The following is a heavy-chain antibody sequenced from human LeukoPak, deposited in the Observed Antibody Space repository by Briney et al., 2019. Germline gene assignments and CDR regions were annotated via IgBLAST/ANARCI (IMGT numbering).Heavy chain of an antibody. V-gene: IGHV1-18*01. J-gene: IGHJ5*02. Sequence: ASVKVSCKASGYTFTGYGISWVRQAPGQGLEWMGWISAYNGNTNDAQKLQGRVTITTDTSTSTAYMELRSLRSDDTAVYYCARDVHWLGYCSSTSCYARLPNWFDPWGQGTLVTVSS. CDR3: ARDVHWLGYCSSTSCYARLPNWFDP. CDR2: ISAYNGNT. CDR1: GYTFTGYG. D-gene: IGHD2-2*01.